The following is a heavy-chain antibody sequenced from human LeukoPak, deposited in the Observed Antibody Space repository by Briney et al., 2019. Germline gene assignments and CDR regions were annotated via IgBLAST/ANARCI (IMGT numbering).Heavy chain of an antibody. CDR2: IIPIFGTA. J-gene: IGHJ3*02. CDR1: GGTFSSYA. D-gene: IGHD2-2*01. Sequence: SVKVSXKASGGTFSSYAISWVRQAPGQGLEWMGGIIPIFGTANYAQKFQGGVTITADESTSTAYMELSSLRSEDTAVYYCARSGVVPAAIIAVGAFDIWGQGTMVTVSS. V-gene: IGHV1-69*01. CDR3: ARSGVVPAAIIAVGAFDI.